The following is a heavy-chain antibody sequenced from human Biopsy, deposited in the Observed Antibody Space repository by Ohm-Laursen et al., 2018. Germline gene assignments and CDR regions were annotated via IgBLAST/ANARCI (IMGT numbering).Heavy chain of an antibody. V-gene: IGHV1-2*02. CDR1: GDAFLGYY. J-gene: IGHJ4*02. CDR2: IYPNSGDT. D-gene: IGHD3-3*01. Sequence: ASVKVSCKASGDAFLGYYLHWVRRASGQGLEWMGSIYPNSGDTDFAQKFQGRVSMTRDTSVSTAYLELSSLRSDDTAIYYCARDLLEWSLPSWGQGTLVTVSP. CDR3: ARDLLEWSLPS.